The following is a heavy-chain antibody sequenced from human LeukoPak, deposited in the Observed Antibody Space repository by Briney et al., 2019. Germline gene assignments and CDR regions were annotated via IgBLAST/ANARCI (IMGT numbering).Heavy chain of an antibody. CDR3: ARTSTYSYFTFDP. V-gene: IGHV3-21*01. D-gene: IGHD1-26*01. Sequence: GGSLRLSCAASGFTFSSYSMNWVRQAPGKGLEWVSSISSSSSYIYYADSVKGRFTISRDNAKNSLYLQMNGLRAEDTAVYYCARTSTYSYFTFDPWGQGTLVTVSS. CDR2: ISSSSSYI. CDR1: GFTFSSYS. J-gene: IGHJ5*02.